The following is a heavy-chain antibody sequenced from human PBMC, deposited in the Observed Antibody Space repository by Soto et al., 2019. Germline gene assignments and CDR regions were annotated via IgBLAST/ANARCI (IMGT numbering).Heavy chain of an antibody. CDR3: ARHGREIWGDHGDAG. D-gene: IGHD4-17*01. CDR1: GGSISSYY. V-gene: IGHV4-59*08. CDR2: IYYSGST. Sequence: SETLSLTCTVSGGSISSYYWSWIRQPPGKGLEWIGYIYYSGSTNYNPSLKSRVTISVDTSKNQFSLKLSSVTAADTAVYYCARHGREIWGDHGDAGWGQGTLVTVAS. J-gene: IGHJ4*02.